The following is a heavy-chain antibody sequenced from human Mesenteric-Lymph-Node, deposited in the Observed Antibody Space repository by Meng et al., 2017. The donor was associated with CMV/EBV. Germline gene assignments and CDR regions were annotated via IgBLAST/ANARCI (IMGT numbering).Heavy chain of an antibody. V-gene: IGHV3-7*01. D-gene: IGHD6-13*01. J-gene: IGHJ4*02. CDR2: IKQDGSEK. CDR1: GFTFSSYW. CDR3: ARDIIAAAEVGATTTARWLDY. Sequence: GESLKISCAASGFTFSSYWMSWVRQAPGKGLEWVANIKQDGSEKYYVDSVKGRFTISRDNAKNSLYLQMNSLRAEDTAVYYCARDIIAAAEVGATTTARWLDYWGQGTLVTVSS.